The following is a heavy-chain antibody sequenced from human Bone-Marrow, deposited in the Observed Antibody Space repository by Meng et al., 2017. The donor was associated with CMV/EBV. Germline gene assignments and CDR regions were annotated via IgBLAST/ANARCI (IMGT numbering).Heavy chain of an antibody. CDR3: ARVMAPDDAFDI. CDR2: IWSDGSKK. D-gene: IGHD5-24*01. J-gene: IGHJ3*02. CDR1: GFIFSTYG. V-gene: IGHV3-33*01. Sequence: GGSLKISCAASGFIFSTYGMHWVRQAPGKGLEWVALIWSDGSKKYYADSVKGRFTISRDNAKNSLYLQMNSLRAEDTAVYYCARVMAPDDAFDIWGQGTMVTV.